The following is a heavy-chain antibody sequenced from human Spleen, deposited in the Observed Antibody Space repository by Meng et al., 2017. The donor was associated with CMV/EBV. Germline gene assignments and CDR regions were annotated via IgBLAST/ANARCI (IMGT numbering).Heavy chain of an antibody. J-gene: IGHJ6*02. CDR1: GFTFSTYA. CDR2: ISYDGSNK. D-gene: IGHD4-11*01. CDR3: ARDSRLQFYQYYGMDV. Sequence: GGSLRLSCAASGFTFSTYAMHWVRQAPGKGLEWVAVISYDGSNKYYADSVKGRFTISRDNSKNTLYLQMNSLRGEDTAVYYCARDSRLQFYQYYGMDVWGQGTTVTVSS. V-gene: IGHV3-30-3*01.